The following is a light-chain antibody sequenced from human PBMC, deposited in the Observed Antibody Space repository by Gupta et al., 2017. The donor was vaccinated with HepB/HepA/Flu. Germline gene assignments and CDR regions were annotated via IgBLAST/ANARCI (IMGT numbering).Light chain of an antibody. CDR3: HQRNNSMST. CDR2: GAS. J-gene: IGKJ2*01. V-gene: IGKV3-11*01. CDR1: QSVSSY. Sequence: VLTQSPATLSLSPGDRATLSCRASQSVSSYLASYQQKPGQTPRRLIYGASNRATDIPARFSGSGSGTDFTLTIISLEPQDFAVYYCHQRNNSMSTFGQGTKLEIK.